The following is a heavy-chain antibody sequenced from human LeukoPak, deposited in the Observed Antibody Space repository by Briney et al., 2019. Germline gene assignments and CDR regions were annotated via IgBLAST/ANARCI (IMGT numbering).Heavy chain of an antibody. CDR2: ISYDGSNK. CDR3: ARDFSGTILWDY. Sequence: PGGSLRLSCAASGFTFSSYAMHWVRQAPGKGLEWVAVISYDGSNKYYADSVKGRFTISRDNAKNSLFLQMNSLRAEDTAVYYCARDFSGTILWDYWGQGTLVTVSS. J-gene: IGHJ4*02. V-gene: IGHV3-30-3*01. CDR1: GFTFSSYA. D-gene: IGHD2-15*01.